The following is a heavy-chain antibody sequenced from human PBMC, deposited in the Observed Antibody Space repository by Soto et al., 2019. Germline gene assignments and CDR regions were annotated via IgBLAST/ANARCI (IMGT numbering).Heavy chain of an antibody. CDR3: AKENTPDYGDYVDY. J-gene: IGHJ4*02. V-gene: IGHV3-23*01. CDR1: GFTFSSYA. D-gene: IGHD4-17*01. Sequence: GGSLRLSCAASGFTFSSYAMSWVRQAPGKGLKWISSISGSGASTYYADSVKGRFTISRDNSKNTMYLQMNSLRAEDTALYFCAKENTPDYGDYVDYWGQGTLVTVSS. CDR2: ISGSGAST.